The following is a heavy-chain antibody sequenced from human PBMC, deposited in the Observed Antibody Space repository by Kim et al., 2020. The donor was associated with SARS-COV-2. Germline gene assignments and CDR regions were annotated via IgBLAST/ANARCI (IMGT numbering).Heavy chain of an antibody. D-gene: IGHD6-19*01. V-gene: IGHV2-70*01. CDR3: ARSGSLYHDGSGSSYFIYAFDI. CDR2: IDWAEDK. Sequence: SGPTLVNPTQTLTLTCTFSGFSLNTSGMCVNWIRQPPGKALEWLALIDWAEDKYYSTSLKTRLSVSKEPSKNQVVLTMTNMDPVDTATYYCARSGSLYHDGSGSSYFIYAFDIWGQGTSVTVSS. J-gene: IGHJ3*02. CDR1: GFSLNTSGMC.